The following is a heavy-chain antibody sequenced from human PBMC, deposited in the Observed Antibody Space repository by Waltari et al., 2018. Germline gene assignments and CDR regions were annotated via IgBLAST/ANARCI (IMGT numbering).Heavy chain of an antibody. V-gene: IGHV3-23*01. Sequence: EVQLLESGGGLVQPGGSLRLSCVASGFTFNNYAMNWVRQAPGKGLEWVSVISGAGEKTYHADSVKGRFSTSRDNSKNTLYLQINSLRPEDTAVYYCAKKADYYDSSATFDSWGQGTLVTVSS. CDR1: GFTFNNYA. J-gene: IGHJ4*02. CDR3: AKKADYYDSSATFDS. D-gene: IGHD3-22*01. CDR2: ISGAGEKT.